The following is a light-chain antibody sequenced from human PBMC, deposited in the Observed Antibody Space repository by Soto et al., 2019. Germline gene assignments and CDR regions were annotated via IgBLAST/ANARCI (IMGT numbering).Light chain of an antibody. J-gene: IGKJ1*01. CDR3: QQYGSSPRT. V-gene: IGKV3-20*01. CDR1: QSVSDN. Sequence: EIVMTQSPATLSVSPGEGATLSCSASQSVSDNLAWYQQKPGQAPRLLIYGASSRATGTPDRFSGSGSGTDFTLTISRLEPEDFAVYYCQQYGSSPRTFGQGTKVDIK. CDR2: GAS.